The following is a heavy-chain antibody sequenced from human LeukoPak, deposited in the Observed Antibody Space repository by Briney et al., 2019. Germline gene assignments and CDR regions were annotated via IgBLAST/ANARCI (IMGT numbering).Heavy chain of an antibody. CDR2: IYYSGST. V-gene: IGHV4-59*01. D-gene: IGHD3-10*01. Sequence: PSETLSLTCTVSGGSISSYYWSWIRQPPGKGLEWIGYIYYSGSTKYNPSLKSRVTISVDTSKNQFSLKLSSVTAADTAVYYCARGMVRERSFDYWGQGTLVTVSS. CDR3: ARGMVRERSFDY. CDR1: GGSISSYY. J-gene: IGHJ4*02.